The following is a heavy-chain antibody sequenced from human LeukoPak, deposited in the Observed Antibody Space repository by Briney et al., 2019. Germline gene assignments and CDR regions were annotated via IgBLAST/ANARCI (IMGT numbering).Heavy chain of an antibody. Sequence: ASVKVSCKASGYTFTSYAMHWVRQAPGQRLEWMGWINAGNGNTKYSQKFQGRVTITRDTSASTAYMELSSLRSEDTAVYYCARVGYCTNGVCYPFWPYWGQGTLVTVSS. J-gene: IGHJ4*02. D-gene: IGHD2-8*01. CDR3: ARVGYCTNGVCYPFWPY. V-gene: IGHV1-3*01. CDR1: GYTFTSYA. CDR2: INAGNGNT.